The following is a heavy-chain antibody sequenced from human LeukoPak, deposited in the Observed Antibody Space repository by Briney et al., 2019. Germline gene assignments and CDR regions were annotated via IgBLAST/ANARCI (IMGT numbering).Heavy chain of an antibody. CDR3: AYRGGSGSYYKVADY. J-gene: IGHJ4*02. V-gene: IGHV2-5*01. CDR1: GFSLTTNGVG. Sequence: SGPTLVNPTQTLTLTCTFSGFSLTTNGVGVSWIRQPPGKALEWLALIYWNDDKRYSPSLKSRLTITKDTPKNQVVLTMTNMDPVDTGTYYCAYRGGSGSYYKVADYWGQGTLVTVSS. CDR2: IYWNDDK. D-gene: IGHD3-10*01.